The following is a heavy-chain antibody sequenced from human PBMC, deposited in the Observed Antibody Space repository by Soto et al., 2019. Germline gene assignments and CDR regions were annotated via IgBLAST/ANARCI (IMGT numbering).Heavy chain of an antibody. CDR3: AHRILRTVFGLVTTTAIYFDF. D-gene: IGHD3-3*01. J-gene: IGHJ4*02. CDR1: GFSLTTSGVG. V-gene: IGHV2-5*02. Sequence: QITLNESGPTVVKPAEPLTLTCTFSGFSLTTSGVGVGWIRQSPGKAPEWLALIYWDDDKRYSASLKSRLTINKDTSKNQVVLTMAGVDPADTATYYCAHRILRTVFGLVTTTAIYFDFWGQGTPVVVSS. CDR2: IYWDDDK.